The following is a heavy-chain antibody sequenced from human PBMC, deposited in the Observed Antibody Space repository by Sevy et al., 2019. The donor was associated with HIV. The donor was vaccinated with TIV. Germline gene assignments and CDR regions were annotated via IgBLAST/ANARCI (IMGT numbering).Heavy chain of an antibody. CDR3: ARGRFGEPFDY. CDR1: GFTFSSYS. J-gene: IGHJ4*02. CDR2: ISSSSSTI. D-gene: IGHD3-10*01. V-gene: IGHV3-48*01. Sequence: GGSLRLSCAASGFTFSSYSMNWVRQAPGKGLEWVSYISSSSSTICYADSVKGRFTISRDNAKNSLYLQMNSLRAEDTAVYYCARGRFGEPFDYWGQGTLVTVSS.